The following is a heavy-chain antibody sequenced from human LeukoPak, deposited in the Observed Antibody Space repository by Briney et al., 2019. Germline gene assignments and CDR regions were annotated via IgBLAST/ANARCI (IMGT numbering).Heavy chain of an antibody. CDR3: ARDGSPYYDILTGYLPVFDY. Sequence: GGSLRLSCAASGFTFSSYAMHWVRQAPGKGLEWVAVISYDGSNKYYADSVKGRFTISRDNSKNTLYLQMNSLRAEDTAVHYCARDGSPYYDILTGYLPVFDYWGQGTLVTVSS. J-gene: IGHJ4*02. CDR2: ISYDGSNK. D-gene: IGHD3-9*01. V-gene: IGHV3-30-3*01. CDR1: GFTFSSYA.